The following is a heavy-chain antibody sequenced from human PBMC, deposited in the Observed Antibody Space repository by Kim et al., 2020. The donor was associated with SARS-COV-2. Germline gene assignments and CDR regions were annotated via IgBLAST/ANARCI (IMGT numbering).Heavy chain of an antibody. Sequence: ASVKVSCKASGYTFTSYDINWVRQATGQGLEWMGWMNPNSGNTGYAQKFQGRLTMTRNTSISTAYMELSSLRSEDTAVYYCARGRGSGSYRNYYYYGMDVWGQGTTVIVSS. CDR2: MNPNSGNT. CDR1: GYTFTSYD. J-gene: IGHJ6*02. V-gene: IGHV1-8*02. CDR3: ARGRGSGSYRNYYYYGMDV. D-gene: IGHD3-10*01.